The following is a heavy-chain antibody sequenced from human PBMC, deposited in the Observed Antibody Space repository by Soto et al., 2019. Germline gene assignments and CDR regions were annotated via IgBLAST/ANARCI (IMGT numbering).Heavy chain of an antibody. CDR2: IKDGGRT. Sequence: QVQLQQWGAGLLKPSETLSLNCAVNGGSLSGYYWSWIRQPPGKGLEWIGEIKDGGRTNYSPSLKGRATISSEPSNNQFSLRLYSVTAADTGVYYCARGQEGVVATHWDQGTLVTVSS. D-gene: IGHD5-12*01. J-gene: IGHJ4*02. CDR3: ARGQEGVVATH. CDR1: GGSLSGYY. V-gene: IGHV4-34*01.